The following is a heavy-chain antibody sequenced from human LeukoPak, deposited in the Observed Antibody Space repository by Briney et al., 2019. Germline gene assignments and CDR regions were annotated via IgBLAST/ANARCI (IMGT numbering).Heavy chain of an antibody. CDR3: ARVYDSSGYYGDY. CDR1: GFTFRSYS. V-gene: IGHV3-21*01. CDR2: ISSSSTYI. D-gene: IGHD3-22*01. J-gene: IGHJ4*02. Sequence: GGSLRLSCAASGFTFRSYSMNWVRQAPGKGLEWVSSISSSSTYIYYADSVKGRFIISRDNSKNTLYLQMNSLRAEDTAVYYCARVYDSSGYYGDYWGQGTLVTVSS.